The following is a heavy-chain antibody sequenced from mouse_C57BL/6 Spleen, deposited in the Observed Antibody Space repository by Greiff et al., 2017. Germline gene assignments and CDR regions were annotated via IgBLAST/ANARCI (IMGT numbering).Heavy chain of an antibody. D-gene: IGHD1-1*01. J-gene: IGHJ2*01. CDR2: INPSSGYT. Sequence: VQLQQSGAELARPGASVKMSCKASGYTFTSYTMHWVKQRPGQGLEWIGYINPSSGYTKYNQKFKDKATLTADKSSSTAYMQLSSLTSEDSAVYYCARADYGSSRADYWGQGTTLTVSS. V-gene: IGHV1-4*01. CDR1: GYTFTSYT. CDR3: ARADYGSSRADY.